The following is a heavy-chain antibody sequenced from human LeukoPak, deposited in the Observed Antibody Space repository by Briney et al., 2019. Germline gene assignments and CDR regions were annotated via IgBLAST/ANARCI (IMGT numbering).Heavy chain of an antibody. CDR2: INNSGTT. V-gene: IGHV4-34*01. Sequence: SETLSLTCAVYGGSSSGYYWSWVRQPPGKGLEWIGEINNSGTTNYNPSFKSRLTVSIDTSRNQFSLKLRSVTAADAAVYYCASSRVYSDSSGWTYGMDVWGQGTTVTVSS. CDR3: ASSRVYSDSSGWTYGMDV. CDR1: GGSSSGYY. D-gene: IGHD3-22*01. J-gene: IGHJ6*02.